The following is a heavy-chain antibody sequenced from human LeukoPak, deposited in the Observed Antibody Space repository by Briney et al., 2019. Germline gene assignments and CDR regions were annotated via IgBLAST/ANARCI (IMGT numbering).Heavy chain of an antibody. D-gene: IGHD1-26*01. CDR1: GFTFSTYA. V-gene: IGHV3-30*04. J-gene: IGHJ4*02. Sequence: PGGSLRLSCAASGFTFSTYAMHWVRQAPGKGLEWLAVISYDGSDKYYADSVKGRFTISRDNSKNTLYLQMSSLRAEDTAMYYCARGGYSGTYHSEFSDSWGQGTLVTVSS. CDR3: ARGGYSGTYHSEFSDS. CDR2: ISYDGSDK.